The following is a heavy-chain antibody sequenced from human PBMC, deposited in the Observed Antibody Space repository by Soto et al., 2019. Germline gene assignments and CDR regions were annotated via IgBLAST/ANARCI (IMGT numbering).Heavy chain of an antibody. D-gene: IGHD2-21*01. V-gene: IGHV3-23*01. CDR2: ISPTVGRT. CDR1: GFPFNTYP. CDR3: AKGVLSFYSGMEV. J-gene: IGHJ6*02. Sequence: EVQLLESGGGLVPPGGSLRLSCATSGFPFNTYPMTWVRQAPGKGLEWVSSISPTVGRTSSYADFVKGRFTISRDFSDNALTLQMNTLRVDDTAVYFCAKGVLSFYSGMEVWCQGTTVTVSS.